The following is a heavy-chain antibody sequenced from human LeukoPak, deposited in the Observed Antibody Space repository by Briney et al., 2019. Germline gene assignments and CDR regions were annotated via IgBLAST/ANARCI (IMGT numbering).Heavy chain of an antibody. V-gene: IGHV1-69*05. CDR3: ASKCSSTSCYTFDY. CDR2: IIPIFGTA. D-gene: IGHD2-2*02. Sequence: AASVKVTCKASGGTSSSYAISWVRQAPGQGLEWMGGIIPIFGTANYAQKFQGRVTITTDESTSTAYMELSSLRSEDTAVYYCASKCSSTSCYTFDYWGQGTLVTVSS. CDR1: GGTSSSYA. J-gene: IGHJ4*02.